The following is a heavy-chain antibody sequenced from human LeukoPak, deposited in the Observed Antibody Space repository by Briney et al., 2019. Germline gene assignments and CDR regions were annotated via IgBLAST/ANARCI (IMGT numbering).Heavy chain of an antibody. V-gene: IGHV3-15*01. D-gene: IGHD3-22*01. CDR3: TTDSYDSSGYYDY. J-gene: IGHJ4*02. Sequence: PGGSLRLSCAASGFTFSNAWMSWVRQAPGKGLEWVGRIKSKTDGGTTDYAAPVKGRFTISRDDSKNTLYLQMNSLKTEDTAVYYCTTDSYDSSGYYDYWGQGTLVTVSS. CDR1: GFTFSNAW. CDR2: IKSKTDGGTT.